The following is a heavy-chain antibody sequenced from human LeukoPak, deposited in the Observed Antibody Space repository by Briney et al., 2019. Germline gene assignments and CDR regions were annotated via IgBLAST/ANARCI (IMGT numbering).Heavy chain of an antibody. D-gene: IGHD5-12*01. Sequence: SETLSLTCTVSGDSISSSSSYWGWIRQPPGKGLEWIGSIYYSGSTYYNPSLKSRVTISVDTSKNQFSLKLSSVTAADTAMYYCARVSGYDWESFYDYWGQGSLVTVSS. J-gene: IGHJ4*02. CDR1: GDSISSSSSY. CDR2: IYYSGST. CDR3: ARVSGYDWESFYDY. V-gene: IGHV4-39*07.